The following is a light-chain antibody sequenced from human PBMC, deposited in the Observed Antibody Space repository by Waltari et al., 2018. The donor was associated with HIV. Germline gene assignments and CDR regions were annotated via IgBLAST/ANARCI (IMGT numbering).Light chain of an antibody. CDR1: SSNIGNDN. J-gene: IGLJ1*01. Sequence: QSVLTQPPSASGTPGQRVTISCSGSSSNIGNDNVYWYQQLPGTAPKLLIYKNYRRPSGVRDRFAGSKAGTSASLAISGLRSEDEADYYCVGWDASLSAYVFGTGTKVTIL. CDR2: KNY. V-gene: IGLV1-47*01. CDR3: VGWDASLSAYV.